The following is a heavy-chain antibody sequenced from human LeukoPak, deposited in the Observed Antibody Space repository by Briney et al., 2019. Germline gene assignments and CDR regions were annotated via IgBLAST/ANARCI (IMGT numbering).Heavy chain of an antibody. CDR2: IHPDGDTT. CDR1: GYAIISHY. V-gene: IGHV1-46*01. D-gene: IGHD1-14*01. CDR3: ANKPAGLES. Sequence: ASVKVSCKASGYAIISHYMHWVREVPGQGLEWMGTIHPDGDTTTYAQKFQGRVTMTRDTSTSRFYMDLSSLRSEDTAVYYCANKPAGLESWGQGTLVTVSS. J-gene: IGHJ5*01.